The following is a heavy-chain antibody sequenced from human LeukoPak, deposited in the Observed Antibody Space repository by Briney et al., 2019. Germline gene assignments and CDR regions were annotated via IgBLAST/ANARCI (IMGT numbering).Heavy chain of an antibody. J-gene: IGHJ3*02. CDR1: GGSISSYY. Sequence: SETLSLTCTVSGGSISSYYWSWIRQPPGKGLEWIGYIYYSGSTNYNPSLKSRVTISVDTSKNQFSLKLSSVTAADTAVYYCATGLGEIAVTTSFFFYDSSGTDAFDIWGQGTMVTVSS. CDR3: ATGLGEIAVTTSFFFYDSSGTDAFDI. V-gene: IGHV4-59*01. D-gene: IGHD3-22*01. CDR2: IYYSGST.